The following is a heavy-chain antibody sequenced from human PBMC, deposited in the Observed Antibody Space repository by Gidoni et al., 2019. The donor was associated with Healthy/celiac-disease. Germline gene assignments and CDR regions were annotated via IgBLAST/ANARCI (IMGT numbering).Heavy chain of an antibody. CDR2: ISYDGSNK. Sequence: QVQLVESGGGVVQPGRSLRLSCAASGFTFSSYGMHWVRQAPGKGLEWVAVISYDGSNKYYADSVKGRFTISRDNSKNTLYLQMNSLRAEDTAVYYCAKNRITMIVVAIHFDYWGQGTLVTVSS. CDR1: GFTFSSYG. V-gene: IGHV3-30*18. CDR3: AKNRITMIVVAIHFDY. J-gene: IGHJ4*02. D-gene: IGHD3-22*01.